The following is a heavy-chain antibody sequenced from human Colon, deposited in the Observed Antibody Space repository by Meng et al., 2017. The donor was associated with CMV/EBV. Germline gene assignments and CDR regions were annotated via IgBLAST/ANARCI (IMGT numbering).Heavy chain of an antibody. J-gene: IGHJ6*02. V-gene: IGHV3-11*01. D-gene: IGHD3-10*01. CDR1: GFAFSDYY. CDR2: ITHSGANK. CDR3: ARDISLWFGELTKYGLDV. Sequence: GESLKISWAASGFAFSDYYMGWMRQVPGQGLEWVSYITHSGANKFYADSVKGRFTISRDNANSSLFLQMNSLRAEDTAVYYCARDISLWFGELTKYGLDVWGQGTTVTVSS.